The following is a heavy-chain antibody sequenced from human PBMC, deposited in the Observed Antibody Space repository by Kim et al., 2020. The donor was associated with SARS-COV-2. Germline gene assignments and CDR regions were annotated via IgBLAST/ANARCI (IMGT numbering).Heavy chain of an antibody. J-gene: IGHJ4*02. D-gene: IGHD1-20*01. Sequence: GGSLRLSCVASGFTVSSNYMSWVRQAPGKGLEWVSHIYSGGSTYYADSVKDRFTISRDNSKNTLYLQMHSLRAEDTAVYYCARETARFNYGIIDFWGQGTLVSVSS. CDR3: ARETARFNYGIIDF. V-gene: IGHV3-66*01. CDR1: GFTVSSNY. CDR2: IYSGGST.